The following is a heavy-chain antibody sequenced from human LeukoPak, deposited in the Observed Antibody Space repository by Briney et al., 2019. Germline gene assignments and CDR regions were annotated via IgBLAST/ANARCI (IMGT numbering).Heavy chain of an antibody. CDR2: ISSSSSYT. CDR3: ARDMSGNSCYVTDFDY. J-gene: IGHJ4*02. CDR1: GFTFSSYS. D-gene: IGHD5-12*01. V-gene: IGHV3-21*01. Sequence: GGSLRLSCAASGFTFSSYSMNWVRQAPGKGLEWVSSISSSSSYTYYADSVKGRFTISRDNAKNSLYLQMNSLRAEDTAVYYCARDMSGNSCYVTDFDYWGQGTLVTVSS.